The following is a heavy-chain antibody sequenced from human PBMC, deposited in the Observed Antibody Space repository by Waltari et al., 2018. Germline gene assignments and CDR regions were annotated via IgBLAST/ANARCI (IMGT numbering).Heavy chain of an antibody. CDR2: INPSGGST. Sequence: QVQLVQSGAEVKKPGASVKVSCKASGYTFTSYYMHWVRQAPGQGLEWMGLINPSGGSTSYAQKFQGRVTMTRDTSTSTVYMELSSLRSEDTAVYYCAREGGPHYGGTRNWFDPWGQGTLVTVSS. D-gene: IGHD4-17*01. V-gene: IGHV1-46*01. CDR1: GYTFTSYY. CDR3: AREGGPHYGGTRNWFDP. J-gene: IGHJ5*02.